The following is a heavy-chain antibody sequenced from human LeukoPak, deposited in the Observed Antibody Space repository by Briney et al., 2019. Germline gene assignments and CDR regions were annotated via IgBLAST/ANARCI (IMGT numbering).Heavy chain of an antibody. D-gene: IGHD3-16*01. Sequence: GGSLRLSCAASGFTFDDYGMHWVRQAPGKGLEWVSGISWNSGSIGYADSVEGRFTISRDNAKNSLYLQMNSLRAEDAALYYCAKAPRGNDDYFDYWGQGTLVTVSS. CDR3: AKAPRGNDDYFDY. J-gene: IGHJ4*02. V-gene: IGHV3-9*01. CDR1: GFTFDDYG. CDR2: ISWNSGSI.